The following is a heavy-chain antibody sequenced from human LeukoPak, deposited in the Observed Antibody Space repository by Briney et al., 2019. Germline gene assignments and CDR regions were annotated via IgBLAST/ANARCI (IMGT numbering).Heavy chain of an antibody. Sequence: ASVKVSCKASGYTFTSYYMHWVRQAPGQGLEWMGIINPSGGSTSYAQKFQGRVTMTRDTSTSTVYMELSSLRSEDTAVYYCARAWYYDSSGSLGCSDHWGQGTLVTVSS. CDR1: GYTFTSYY. J-gene: IGHJ4*02. D-gene: IGHD3-22*01. CDR3: ARAWYYDSSGSLGCSDH. V-gene: IGHV1-46*01. CDR2: INPSGGST.